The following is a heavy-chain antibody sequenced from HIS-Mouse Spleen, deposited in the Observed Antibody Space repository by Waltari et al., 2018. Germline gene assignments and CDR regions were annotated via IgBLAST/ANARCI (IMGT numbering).Heavy chain of an antibody. CDR1: GFTFRSYW. Sequence: EVQLVESGGGLVQPGGSLRLSWAASGFTFRSYWISWVRQAPGKGLEWVANIKQDGSEKYYVDSVKGRFTISRDNAKNSLYLQMNSLRAEDTAVYYCARERRGPGWFDPWGQGTLVTVSS. J-gene: IGHJ5*02. D-gene: IGHD5-12*01. CDR3: ARERRGPGWFDP. CDR2: IKQDGSEK. V-gene: IGHV3-7*01.